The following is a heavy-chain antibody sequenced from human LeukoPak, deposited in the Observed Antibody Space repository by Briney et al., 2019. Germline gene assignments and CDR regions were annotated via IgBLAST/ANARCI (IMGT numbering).Heavy chain of an antibody. CDR3: ASTYDTGHFDY. J-gene: IGHJ4*02. CDR1: GGTFSSYA. D-gene: IGHD3-9*01. CDR2: IIPIFGTA. Sequence: SVKVSCKASGGTFSSYAISWVRQAPGQGLEWMGQIIPIFGTANYAQKFQGRVTITADESTSTAYMELSSLRSEDTAVYFCASTYDTGHFDYWGQGTLVTVSS. V-gene: IGHV1-69*13.